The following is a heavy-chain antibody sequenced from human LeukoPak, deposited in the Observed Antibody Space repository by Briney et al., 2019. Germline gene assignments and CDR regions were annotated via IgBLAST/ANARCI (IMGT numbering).Heavy chain of an antibody. CDR2: IYSGGST. CDR3: AREAIVGATTEYYFDY. V-gene: IGHV3-53*01. Sequence: GGSLRLSCAASGFTVSSNYTSWVRQAPGKGLEWVSVIYSGGSTYYSDSVKGRFTISRDNSTNTLYLQMNSLRAEDTAVYYCAREAIVGATTEYYFDYWGQGTLVTVSS. D-gene: IGHD1-26*01. CDR1: GFTVSSNY. J-gene: IGHJ4*02.